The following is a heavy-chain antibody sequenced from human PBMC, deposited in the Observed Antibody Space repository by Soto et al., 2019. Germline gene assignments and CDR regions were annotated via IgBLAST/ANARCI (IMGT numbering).Heavy chain of an antibody. J-gene: IGHJ4*02. CDR2: INHSGST. V-gene: IGHV4-34*01. CDR3: ARGLDY. CDR1: GGSFSGYY. Sequence: PWETLSLTCAVYGGSFSGYYWSWIRQPPGKGLEWIGEINHSGSTNYNPSLKSRVTISVDTSKNQFSLKLSSVTAADTAVYYCARGLDYWGQGTLVTVSS.